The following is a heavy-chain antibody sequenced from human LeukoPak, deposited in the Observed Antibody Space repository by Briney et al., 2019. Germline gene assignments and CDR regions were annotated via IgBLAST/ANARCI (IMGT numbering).Heavy chain of an antibody. Sequence: PGRSLRLSCAASGFTFSSYAMHWVRRAPGKGLEWVAVISYDGSNKYYADSVKGRFTISRDNSKNTLYLQMNSLRAEDTAVYYCARSSGSGSLVLDYWGQGTLVTVSS. J-gene: IGHJ4*02. D-gene: IGHD3-10*01. V-gene: IGHV3-30-3*01. CDR3: ARSSGSGSLVLDY. CDR2: ISYDGSNK. CDR1: GFTFSSYA.